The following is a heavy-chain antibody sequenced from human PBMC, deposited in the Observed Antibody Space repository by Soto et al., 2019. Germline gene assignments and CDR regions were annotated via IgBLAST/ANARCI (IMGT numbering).Heavy chain of an antibody. CDR1: GGSFSGYY. J-gene: IGHJ3*02. CDR3: ARGGGSTMTGGAFDI. CDR2: INQSGST. Sequence: QVQLQQWGAGLLKPSETLSLTCAVYGGSFSGYYWSWIRQPPGKGLEWIGEINQSGSTNYNPSVKSRVTISVDTSKNQFSLKLSSVTAADTAVYYCARGGGSTMTGGAFDIWGQGTMVTVSS. V-gene: IGHV4-34*01. D-gene: IGHD3-10*02.